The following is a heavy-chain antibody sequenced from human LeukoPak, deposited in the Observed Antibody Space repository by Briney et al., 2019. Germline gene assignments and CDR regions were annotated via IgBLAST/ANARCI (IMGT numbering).Heavy chain of an antibody. J-gene: IGHJ2*01. V-gene: IGHV4-4*07. Sequence: PSETLSLTCTVSGGSISNYYWSWIRQPAGKGLECIGRIYSSGSTNYNPSLNSRVTMSVDTSTNRFSLKLSSVTAADTAVYYCARRNWNYWYFDLWGRGTLVTVSS. CDR2: IYSSGST. CDR1: GGSISNYY. D-gene: IGHD1-20*01. CDR3: ARRNWNYWYFDL.